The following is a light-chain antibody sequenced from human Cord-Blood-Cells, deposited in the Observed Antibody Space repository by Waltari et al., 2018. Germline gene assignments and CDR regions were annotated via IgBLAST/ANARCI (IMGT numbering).Light chain of an antibody. CDR1: NIDVVGYNY. V-gene: IGLV2-14*03. CDR3: SSYTSSSTV. J-gene: IGLJ1*01. CDR2: DVS. Sequence: QSALTQPASVSGSPGQSITISFTGTNIDVVGYNYVSWYQQHPGKAPKLMIYDVSNRPSGVSNRFSGSKSGNTASLTISGLQAEDEADYYCSSYTSSSTVFGTGTKVTVL.